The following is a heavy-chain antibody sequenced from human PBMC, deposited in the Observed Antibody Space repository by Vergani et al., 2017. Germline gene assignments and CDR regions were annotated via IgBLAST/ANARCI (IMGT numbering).Heavy chain of an antibody. V-gene: IGHV1-69*01. J-gene: IGHJ3*02. CDR3: ARSVGVYYDFWSGADAFDI. Sequence: QVQLVQSGAEVKKPGSSVKVSCKASGGTFSSYAISWVRQAPGQGLEWMGGIIPIFGTANYAQKFQGRVTITADESTSTAYMELSSLRSEDTAVYYCARSVGVYYDFWSGADAFDIWGQGTMVTVSS. CDR2: IIPIFGTA. D-gene: IGHD3-3*01. CDR1: GGTFSSYA.